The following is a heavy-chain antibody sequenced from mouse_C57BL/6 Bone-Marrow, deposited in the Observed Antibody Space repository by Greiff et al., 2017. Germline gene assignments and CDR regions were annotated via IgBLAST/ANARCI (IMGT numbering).Heavy chain of an antibody. CDR3: AREGVTTHYYAMDY. D-gene: IGHD2-2*01. CDR1: GYSFTDYN. Sequence: EVNLVESGPELVKPGASVKISCKASGYSFTDYNMTWVQQSTGKSLEWIGVINPNYGTTSYNQKFKGKATLTVDQSSSTAYMQLNSLTSEDSAVYYCAREGVTTHYYAMDYWGQGTSVTVSS. CDR2: INPNYGTT. J-gene: IGHJ4*01. V-gene: IGHV1-39*01.